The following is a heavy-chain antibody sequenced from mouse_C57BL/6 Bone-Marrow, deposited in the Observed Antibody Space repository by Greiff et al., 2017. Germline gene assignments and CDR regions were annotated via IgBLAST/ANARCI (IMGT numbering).Heavy chain of an antibody. CDR1: GFNIKDDY. Sequence: EVQLQQSGAELVRPGASVKLSCTASGFNIKDDYMHWVKQRPEQGLEWIGWIDPENGDTEYASKFQGKATLTADTSSNTAYLQLSSLTSEDTAVYYCTTGLMGSSTRYFDVWGTGTTVTVSS. J-gene: IGHJ1*03. CDR2: IDPENGDT. D-gene: IGHD1-1*01. V-gene: IGHV14-4*01. CDR3: TTGLMGSSTRYFDV.